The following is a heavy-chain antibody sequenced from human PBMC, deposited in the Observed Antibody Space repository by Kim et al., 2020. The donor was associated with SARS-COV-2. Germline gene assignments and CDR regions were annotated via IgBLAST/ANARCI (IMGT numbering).Heavy chain of an antibody. CDR1: GFTFSSYG. V-gene: IGHV3-33*06. CDR2: IWYDGSNK. D-gene: IGHD3-10*01. Sequence: GGSLRLSCAASGFTFSSYGMHRVRQAPGKGLEWVAVIWYDGSNKYYADSVKGRFTISRDNSKNTLYLQMNSLRAEDTAVYYCAKSKLSYYYGSGSKNGMDVWGQGTTVTVSS. CDR3: AKSKLSYYYGSGSKNGMDV. J-gene: IGHJ6*02.